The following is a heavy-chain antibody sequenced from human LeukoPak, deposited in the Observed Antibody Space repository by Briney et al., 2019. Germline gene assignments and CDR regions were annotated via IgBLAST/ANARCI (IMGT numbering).Heavy chain of an antibody. Sequence: PSETLSLTCTDSGCPIRSYYWSWMRQPPGKGLEWIGNIHYSESTNFNPSLKSRVAIAVDTSKNQFSLSMRSVTAADTAVYYCARVSAAGMEFHYGMDVWGQGTTVFVSS. D-gene: IGHD6-13*01. CDR1: GCPIRSYY. V-gene: IGHV4-59*01. CDR2: IHYSEST. CDR3: ARVSAAGMEFHYGMDV. J-gene: IGHJ6*02.